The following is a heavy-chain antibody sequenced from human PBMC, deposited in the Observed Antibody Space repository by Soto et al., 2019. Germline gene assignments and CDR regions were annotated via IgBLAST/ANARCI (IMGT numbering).Heavy chain of an antibody. CDR1: GFTFDDYA. CDR3: AKSGASGYDWRSDYYYYMDV. CDR2: ISWNSGSI. Sequence: PGGSLRLSCAASGFTFDDYAMHWVRQAPGKGLEWVSGISWNSGSIGYADSVKGRFTISRDNAKNSLYLQMNSLRAEDTALYYCAKSGASGYDWRSDYYYYMDVWGKGTTVTVSS. J-gene: IGHJ6*03. D-gene: IGHD5-12*01. V-gene: IGHV3-9*01.